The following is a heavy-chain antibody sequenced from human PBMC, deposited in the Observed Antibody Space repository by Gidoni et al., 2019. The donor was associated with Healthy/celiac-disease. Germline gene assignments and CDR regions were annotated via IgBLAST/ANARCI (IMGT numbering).Heavy chain of an antibody. CDR3: AKERGYYGSGSYPFDY. CDR1: GFTFSSYG. CDR2: ISYDGSNK. D-gene: IGHD3-10*01. J-gene: IGHJ4*02. V-gene: IGHV3-30*18. Sequence: QVQLLESGGGVVQPGRSLRLSCAASGFTFSSYGMHWVRQAPGKGLEWVAVISYDGSNKYYADSVKGRFTISRDNSKNTLYLQMNSLRAEDTAVYYCAKERGYYGSGSYPFDYWGQGTLVTVSS.